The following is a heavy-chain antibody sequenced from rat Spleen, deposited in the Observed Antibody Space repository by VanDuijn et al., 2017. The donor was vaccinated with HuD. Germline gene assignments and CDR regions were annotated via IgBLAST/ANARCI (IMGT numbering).Heavy chain of an antibody. D-gene: IGHD1-10*01. CDR3: ARHGNKNYGYFDY. CDR1: GFTFSDYY. V-gene: IGHV5-22*01. CDR2: ISYEGSGT. Sequence: EVQLVESGGGLVQPGRSMKLSCAASGFTFSDYYMAWVRQAPKKGLEWVASISYEGSGTYYGDSVKGRFTISRDNASSTLYLQMDSLRSEDTATYYCARHGNKNYGYFDYWGQGLMVTVSS. J-gene: IGHJ2*01.